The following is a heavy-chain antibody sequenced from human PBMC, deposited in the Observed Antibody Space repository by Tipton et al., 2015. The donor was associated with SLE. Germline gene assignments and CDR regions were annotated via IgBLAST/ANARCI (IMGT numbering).Heavy chain of an antibody. J-gene: IGHJ4*02. Sequence: SLRLSCAASGFTFSSYGMHWVRQAPGKGLEWVAVIWYDGSNKYYADSVKGRFTISRDNSKNTLYLQMNSLRAEDTAVYYCASGLVLLWFRELDYWGQGTLVTVSS. CDR3: ASGLVLLWFRELDY. CDR2: IWYDGSNK. CDR1: GFTFSSYG. D-gene: IGHD3-10*01. V-gene: IGHV3-33*01.